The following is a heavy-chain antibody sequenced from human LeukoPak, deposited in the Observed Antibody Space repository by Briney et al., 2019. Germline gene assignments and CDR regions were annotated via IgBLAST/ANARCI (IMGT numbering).Heavy chain of an antibody. J-gene: IGHJ4*02. Sequence: PGGSLRPSCAASGFAFSRSGMHWVRQAPGKGLEWVAVVWYDGSNKHYADSVKGRFTISRDNSNNTLYLQMNSLRAEDTAVYYCARDPKYSNSWFFDYWGQGTLVTVSS. CDR1: GFAFSRSG. CDR3: ARDPKYSNSWFFDY. CDR2: VWYDGSNK. D-gene: IGHD6-13*01. V-gene: IGHV3-33*01.